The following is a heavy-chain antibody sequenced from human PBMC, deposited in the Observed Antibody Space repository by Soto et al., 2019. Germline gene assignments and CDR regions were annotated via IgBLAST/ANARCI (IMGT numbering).Heavy chain of an antibody. CDR1: DGSISSYY. V-gene: IGHV4-59*06. CDR2: IYYSGST. CDR3: ARIGLGYCSSTSCQSVDV. Sequence: SETLSLTCAVSDGSISSYYRSWIRQPPGKGLEWIGYIYYSGSTYYNPSLKSRVTISVDTSKNQFSLKLSSVTAADTAVYYCARIGLGYCSSTSCQSVDVWGKGTTVTVSS. D-gene: IGHD2-2*01. J-gene: IGHJ6*04.